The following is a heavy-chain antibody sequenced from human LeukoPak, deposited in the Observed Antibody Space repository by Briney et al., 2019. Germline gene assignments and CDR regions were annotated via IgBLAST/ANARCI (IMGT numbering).Heavy chain of an antibody. V-gene: IGHV4-59*01. Sequence: SETLSLTCSVSGGSITSYCWSWIRQPPGKGLEWIGYISYSGSTNYNPSLKSRVSISIDTSKNQFSLKLSSVTAADTAVYYCASGGYCSSGSCYPNWFDPWGQGTLVTVFS. D-gene: IGHD2-15*01. CDR2: ISYSGST. CDR3: ASGGYCSSGSCYPNWFDP. J-gene: IGHJ5*02. CDR1: GGSITSYC.